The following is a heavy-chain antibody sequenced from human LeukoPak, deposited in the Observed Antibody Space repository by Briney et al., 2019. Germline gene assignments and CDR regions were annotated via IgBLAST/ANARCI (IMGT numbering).Heavy chain of an antibody. CDR1: GFTFSRYW. Sequence: GGSLRLSCAASGFTFSRYWMHWVRLAPGKWLVWVSHITCDGRSTGYADSVRGRFTISRDNAKNTLFLQMNSLRAEDTAMYWCARGGTAGNFDYWGQGTLVTVSS. CDR3: ARGGTAGNFDY. CDR2: ITCDGRST. D-gene: IGHD6-13*01. J-gene: IGHJ4*02. V-gene: IGHV3-74*01.